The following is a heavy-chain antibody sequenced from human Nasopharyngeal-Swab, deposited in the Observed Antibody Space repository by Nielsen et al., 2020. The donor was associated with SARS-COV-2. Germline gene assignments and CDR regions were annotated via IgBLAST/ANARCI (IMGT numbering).Heavy chain of an antibody. CDR1: GFTFSSYA. Sequence: GESLKISCAASGFTFSSYAMHWVRQAPGKGLEWVAVISYDGSNKYYADSVKGRFTISRDNSKNTLYLQMNSLRAEDTAVYYCAREWIQYYYYMDVWGKGTTVTVSS. CDR2: ISYDGSNK. V-gene: IGHV3-30*04. CDR3: AREWIQYYYYMDV. J-gene: IGHJ6*03. D-gene: IGHD5-18*01.